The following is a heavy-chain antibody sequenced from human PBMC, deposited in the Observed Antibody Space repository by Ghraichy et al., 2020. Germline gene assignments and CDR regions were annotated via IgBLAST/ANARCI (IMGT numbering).Heavy chain of an antibody. CDR1: GDSISTYY. D-gene: IGHD3-10*01. J-gene: IGHJ3*02. CDR2: MYYSGNT. V-gene: IGHV4-59*01. Sequence: SETLSLTCTVSGDSISTYYWSWIRQPPGKGLEWIGSMYYSGNTNYNPSLQSRVTISIDTSKNQFSLKLTSVTAADTAVYFCARGRRHYGSGTYLDAFDIWGKGTMVTVSS. CDR3: ARGRRHYGSGTYLDAFDI.